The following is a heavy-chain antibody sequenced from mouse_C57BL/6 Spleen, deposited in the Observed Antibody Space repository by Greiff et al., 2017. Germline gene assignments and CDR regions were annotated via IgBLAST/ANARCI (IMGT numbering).Heavy chain of an antibody. CDR1: GYAFSSSW. D-gene: IGHD2-5*01. CDR2: IYPGDGDT. V-gene: IGHV1-82*01. Sequence: QVQLQQSGPELVKPGASVKISCKASGYAFSSSWMNWVKQRPGKGLEWIGRIYPGDGDTNYNGKFKGKATLTADKSSSTAYMQLSSLTSEDSAVYFCARSISNYEAWFAYWGQGTLVTVSA. J-gene: IGHJ3*01. CDR3: ARSISNYEAWFAY.